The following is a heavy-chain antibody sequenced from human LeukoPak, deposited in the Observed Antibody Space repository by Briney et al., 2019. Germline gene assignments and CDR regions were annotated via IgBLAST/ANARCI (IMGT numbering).Heavy chain of an antibody. CDR3: AKAHYDSSGYYFDY. CDR1: GFPFSSYG. Sequence: PGGSLRLSCAASGFPFSSYGMHWVRQAPGKGLEWVAVISYDGSNKYYADSVKGRLTISRDNSKDTLYLQMNSLRAEDTAVYYCAKAHYDSSGYYFDYWGQGTLVTVSS. CDR2: ISYDGSNK. D-gene: IGHD3-22*01. J-gene: IGHJ4*02. V-gene: IGHV3-30*18.